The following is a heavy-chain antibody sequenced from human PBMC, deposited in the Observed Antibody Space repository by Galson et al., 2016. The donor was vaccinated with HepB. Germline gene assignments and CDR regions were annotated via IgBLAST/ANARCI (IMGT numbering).Heavy chain of an antibody. V-gene: IGHV6-1*01. Sequence: CAISGDSVSSIDAAWNCIRQSPSRGLEWLGRTYYRSKWSFDYAVYVKGRLTLNPDTSKNQLSLHLNSMTPEDTAVSYCARARASWGGPHSGHFDYWGQGTLVTVSS. CDR3: ARARASWGGPHSGHFDY. J-gene: IGHJ4*02. D-gene: IGHD2-21*01. CDR1: GDSVSSIDAA. CDR2: TYYRSKWSF.